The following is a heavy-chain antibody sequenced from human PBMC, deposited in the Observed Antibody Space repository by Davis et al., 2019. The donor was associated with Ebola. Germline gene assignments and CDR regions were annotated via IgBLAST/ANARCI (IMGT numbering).Heavy chain of an antibody. CDR3: ARHFRYCSGGYCYFNWFDP. Sequence: PGGSLRPSCKGSGYSFTSYWVAWVRQMPGKGLEWLGIIYPGDSDTIYSPSFRGQVTISADKSISTAYLQWNSLKASDTAMYYCARHFRYCSGGYCYFNWFDPWGQGTPVTVSS. D-gene: IGHD2-15*01. V-gene: IGHV5-51*01. CDR1: GYSFTSYW. CDR2: IYPGDSDT. J-gene: IGHJ5*02.